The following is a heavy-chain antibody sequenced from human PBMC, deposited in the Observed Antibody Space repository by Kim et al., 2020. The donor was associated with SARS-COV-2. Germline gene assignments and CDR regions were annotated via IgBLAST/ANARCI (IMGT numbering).Heavy chain of an antibody. Sequence: STSYAQKFQGRVTMTRDTSTSTVYMELSSLRSEDTAVYYCGCGITMIASYWGQGTLVTVSS. CDR2: ST. D-gene: IGHD3-22*01. CDR3: GCGITMIASY. V-gene: IGHV1-46*01. J-gene: IGHJ4*02.